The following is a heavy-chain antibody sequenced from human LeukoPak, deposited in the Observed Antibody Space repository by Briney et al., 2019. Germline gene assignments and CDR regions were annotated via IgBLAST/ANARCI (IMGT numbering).Heavy chain of an antibody. CDR3: ARGTIRSCYFDY. Sequence: GGSLRLSCAASGFTFDDYAMHWVRQAPGKGLEWVSGISWNSGSIGYADSVKGRFTISRDNGKNSLYLQMNSLRAEDTAVYYCARGTIRSCYFDYWGQGTLVTVSS. J-gene: IGHJ4*02. D-gene: IGHD1-1*01. V-gene: IGHV3-9*01. CDR1: GFTFDDYA. CDR2: ISWNSGSI.